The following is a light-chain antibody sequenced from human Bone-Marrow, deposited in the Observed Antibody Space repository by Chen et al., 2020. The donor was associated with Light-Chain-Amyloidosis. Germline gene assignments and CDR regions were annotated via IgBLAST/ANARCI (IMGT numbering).Light chain of an antibody. V-gene: IGLV3-25*03. Sequence: SYELTQPPSVSVSPGQTARITCSRDDLPTTYADGYQQKPGQAPVLVIHRDTERPSGISERFSGSSSGTTATLPLSGVQADDEADYHCQSADSSGTYEVIFGGGTMLTVL. J-gene: IGLJ2*01. CDR2: RDT. CDR1: DLPTTY. CDR3: QSADSSGTYEVI.